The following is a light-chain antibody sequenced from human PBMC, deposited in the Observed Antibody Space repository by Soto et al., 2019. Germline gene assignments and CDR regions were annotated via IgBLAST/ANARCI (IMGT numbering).Light chain of an antibody. CDR2: AAS. J-gene: IGKJ2*01. CDR1: RDISSS. Sequence: DVQMTQSPSSLSASVGDRVTITCRASRDISSSLAWYQQKPGKVPKLLIYAASTLHAGVQSRFSGSGSGTFFTLPINSLQPEDVATYYCQKYNSAPKTFGRGTRLEIK. V-gene: IGKV1-27*01. CDR3: QKYNSAPKT.